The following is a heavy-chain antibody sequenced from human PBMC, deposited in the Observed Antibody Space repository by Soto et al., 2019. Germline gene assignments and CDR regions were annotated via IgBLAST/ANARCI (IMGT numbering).Heavy chain of an antibody. CDR1: GAPVTCGDYS. D-gene: IGHD2-2*01. Sequence: PSETLSLTCAISGAPVTCGDYSWNWIRQPPGKGLEWIGYIFHGGSTYYNPSLRSRVTISVDRSRPQFTLKMSSVTAADTAVYYCARGRVVVPAAVMFTCLDPWGQGALVTVSS. CDR2: IFHGGST. V-gene: IGHV4-30-2*01. J-gene: IGHJ5*02. CDR3: ARGRVVVPAAVMFTCLDP.